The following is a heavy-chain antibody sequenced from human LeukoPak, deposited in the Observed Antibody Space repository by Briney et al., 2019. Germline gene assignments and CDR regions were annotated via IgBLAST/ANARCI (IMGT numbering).Heavy chain of an antibody. D-gene: IGHD2-21*02. J-gene: IGHJ4*02. V-gene: IGHV4-34*10. CDR2: INHSGST. CDR1: GGSFSGYY. CDR3: ARYGDPSHYFDY. Sequence: PSETLSLTCAVYGGSFSGYYWSWIRQPPGKGLEWIGEINHSGSTNYNPSLESRATLSVDTSKNQFSLRLSSVTATDTATYYCARYGDPSHYFDYWGQGILVTVSS.